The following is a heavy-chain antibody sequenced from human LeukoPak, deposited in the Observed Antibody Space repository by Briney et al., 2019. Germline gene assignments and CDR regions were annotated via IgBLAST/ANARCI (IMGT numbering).Heavy chain of an antibody. V-gene: IGHV4-59*01. CDR3: ARGAYYGSGSYIY. J-gene: IGHJ4*02. CDR1: GGSISSYY. Sequence: SETLSLTCTVSGGSISSYYWSWIRQPPGKGLDWMGYIYYSGSTNYSPSLKSRVTISLDTSKNQFSLKLSSVTAADTAVYYCARGAYYGSGSYIYWGQGTLVTVSS. D-gene: IGHD3-10*01. CDR2: IYYSGST.